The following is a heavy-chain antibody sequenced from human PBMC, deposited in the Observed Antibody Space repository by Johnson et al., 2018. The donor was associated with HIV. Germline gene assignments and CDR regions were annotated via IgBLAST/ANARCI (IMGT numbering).Heavy chain of an antibody. V-gene: IGHV3-30-3*02. D-gene: IGHD5-18*01. CDR3: AKDRLAMGILDI. J-gene: IGHJ3*02. Sequence: QVQLVESGGGLVQPGRSLRLSCAASGFTFSSYAMHWVRQAPGKGLEWVAVISYDGSNKYYADSVKGRFTISRDNAKNSLYLQMNSLRAEDTAVYYCAKDRLAMGILDIWGQGTVVIVSS. CDR2: ISYDGSNK. CDR1: GFTFSSYA.